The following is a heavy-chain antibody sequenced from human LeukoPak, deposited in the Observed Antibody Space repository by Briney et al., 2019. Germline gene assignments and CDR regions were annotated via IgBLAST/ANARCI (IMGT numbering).Heavy chain of an antibody. V-gene: IGHV1-69*05. D-gene: IGHD2-2*01. J-gene: IGHJ5*02. Sequence: SVKVSCKASGGTFSSYAIGWVRQAPGQGLEWMGGIVPIFGKTKYAQKFQGRVTITTDESSSTAYMELSSLRSDDTAIYYCARGWGIPAPISWFDPWGQGTLVTVSS. CDR2: IVPIFGKT. CDR1: GGTFSSYA. CDR3: ARGWGIPAPISWFDP.